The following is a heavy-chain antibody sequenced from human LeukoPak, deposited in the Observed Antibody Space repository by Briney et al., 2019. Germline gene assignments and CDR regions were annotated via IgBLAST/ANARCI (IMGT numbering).Heavy chain of an antibody. D-gene: IGHD3-10*01. CDR2: ISGRAYDT. CDR1: VLIFNSYA. J-gene: IGHJ4*02. Sequence: AGGSLTLAYPASVLIFNSYAMTSARQAPGSGLEWVSTISGRAYDTYSADSVTGRFTVSRDKSNKTLHLKMDRLRAEDTAVYYCARVPIRGLITDYWGLGTLVTVSS. V-gene: IGHV3-23*01. CDR3: ARVPIRGLITDY.